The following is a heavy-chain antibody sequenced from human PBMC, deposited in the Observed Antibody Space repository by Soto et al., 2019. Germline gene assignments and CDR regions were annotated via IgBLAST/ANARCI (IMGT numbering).Heavy chain of an antibody. D-gene: IGHD2-21*02. Sequence: ASVKVSCNASGFTFFTSAVQWVRPARGQRLEWIGGLVVGSGNTNYAQKFQERVTITRDMSTNTAYMELSSLRSEDTAVYYCAADPYCGGDCYFDYWCQGTMVTVSS. V-gene: IGHV1-58*01. CDR2: LVVGSGNT. J-gene: IGHJ4*02. CDR3: AADPYCGGDCYFDY. CDR1: GFTFFTSA.